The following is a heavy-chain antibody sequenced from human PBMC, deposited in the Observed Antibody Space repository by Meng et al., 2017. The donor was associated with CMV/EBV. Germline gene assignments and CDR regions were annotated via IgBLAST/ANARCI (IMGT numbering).Heavy chain of an antibody. CDR1: GFTFDYYT. J-gene: IGHJ4*02. Sequence: SGFTFDYYTMHWVRQAPGKGLEWVSLISWDGGSTYYADSVKGRFTISRDNSKNSLYLQMNSLRTEDTALYYCAKESDSSGYYSYFDYWGQGTLVTVSS. V-gene: IGHV3-43*01. D-gene: IGHD3-22*01. CDR3: AKESDSSGYYSYFDY. CDR2: ISWDGGST.